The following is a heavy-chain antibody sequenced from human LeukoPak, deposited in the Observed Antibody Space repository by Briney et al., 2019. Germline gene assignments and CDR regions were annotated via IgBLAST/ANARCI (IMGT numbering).Heavy chain of an antibody. CDR1: GFTASSSY. CDR2: ISYDGSNK. Sequence: GGSLRLSCEAAGFTASSSYMNWVRQAPGKGLEWVAVISYDGSNKYYADSVKGRFTISRDNSKNTLYLQMNSLRAEDTAVYYCARGRLIGGVIASYGMDVWGQGTTVTVSS. CDR3: ARGRLIGGVIASYGMDV. D-gene: IGHD3-16*02. V-gene: IGHV3-30*03. J-gene: IGHJ6*02.